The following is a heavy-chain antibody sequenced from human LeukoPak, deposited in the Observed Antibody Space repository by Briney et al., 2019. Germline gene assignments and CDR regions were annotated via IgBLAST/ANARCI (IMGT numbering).Heavy chain of an antibody. V-gene: IGHV4-59*12. CDR2: IYYSGST. CDR1: GGSISSYY. D-gene: IGHD5-18*01. Sequence: SETLSLTCTVSGGSISSYYWSWIRQPPGKGLEWIGYIYYSGSTNYNPSLKSRVTISVDTSKNQFSLKLSSVTAADTAVYYCARVTAEASWIQHSYYFDYWGQGTLVTVSS. J-gene: IGHJ4*02. CDR3: ARVTAEASWIQHSYYFDY.